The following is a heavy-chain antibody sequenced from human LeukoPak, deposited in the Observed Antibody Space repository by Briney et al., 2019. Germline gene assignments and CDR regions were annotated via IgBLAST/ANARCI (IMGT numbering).Heavy chain of an antibody. Sequence: ASVKVSCKASGYTFTSYDINWVRQATGQGLEWMGWMNPNSGNTGYAQKFQGRVTMTRNTSISTAYMELSSLRSEDTAVYYCASSQQLPTGYYYYGMDVWGQGTTVTVSS. V-gene: IGHV1-8*01. CDR3: ASSQQLPTGYYYYGMDV. CDR2: MNPNSGNT. CDR1: GYTFTSYD. J-gene: IGHJ6*02. D-gene: IGHD6-13*01.